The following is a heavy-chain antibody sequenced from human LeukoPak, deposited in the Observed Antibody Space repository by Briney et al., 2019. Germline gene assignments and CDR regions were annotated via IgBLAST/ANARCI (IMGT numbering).Heavy chain of an antibody. V-gene: IGHV3-23*01. CDR1: GFTFSSND. CDR2: ISGSGGTT. CDR3: ATDSTVFRGVMIPNWFDP. Sequence: GGSLRLSCAASGFTFSSNDMSWVRQAPGKGLEWVSGISGSGGTTSYADSVKGRFTISRDNSKNTLYLRMNSLRAEDTAVYYCATDSTVFRGVMIPNWFDPWGQGTLVTVSS. J-gene: IGHJ5*02. D-gene: IGHD3-10*01.